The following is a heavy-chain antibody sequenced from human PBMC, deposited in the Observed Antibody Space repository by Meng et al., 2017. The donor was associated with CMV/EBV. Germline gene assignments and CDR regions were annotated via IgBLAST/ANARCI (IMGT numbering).Heavy chain of an antibody. D-gene: IGHD1-26*01. V-gene: IGHV1-2*02. Sequence: VELGRSGAEGKKPGAPVKVSCKASGYTFTGYYMHWVRQAPGQGLEWMGWINPNSGGTNYAQKFQGRVTMTRDTSISTAYMELSRLRSDDTAVYYCARTPSYSGSQRPFDYWGQGTLVTVSS. J-gene: IGHJ4*02. CDR1: GYTFTGYY. CDR3: ARTPSYSGSQRPFDY. CDR2: INPNSGGT.